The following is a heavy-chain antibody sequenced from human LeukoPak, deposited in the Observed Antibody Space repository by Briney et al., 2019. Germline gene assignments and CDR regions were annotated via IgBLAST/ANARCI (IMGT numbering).Heavy chain of an antibody. D-gene: IGHD6-19*01. Sequence: ASVKVSCKASGYTFTGCYIHWVRQAPGQGLEWMGWLNPNSGATNVAQKFQGRVTMTRGTSINTAYMEMSSLRSDDTAVYYCARDFQWLVPAEYFQHWGQGTVVTVSS. J-gene: IGHJ1*01. V-gene: IGHV1-2*02. CDR1: GYTFTGCY. CDR2: LNPNSGAT. CDR3: ARDFQWLVPAEYFQH.